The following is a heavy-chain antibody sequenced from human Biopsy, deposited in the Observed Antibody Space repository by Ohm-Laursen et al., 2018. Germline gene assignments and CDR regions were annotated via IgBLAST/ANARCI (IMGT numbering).Heavy chain of an antibody. V-gene: IGHV4-4*07. Sequence: TLSLTCYVSGGDINNYYWSWIRQPAGKGLEWIGRIYPGGSTNYNPSLKSRVTMSVDTSKNQFSLKLSSVTAADTAMYYCAAYYYDSSGYFYAFHYWGQGTLVTVSS. D-gene: IGHD3-22*01. CDR2: IYPGGST. CDR3: AAYYYDSSGYFYAFHY. CDR1: GGDINNYY. J-gene: IGHJ4*02.